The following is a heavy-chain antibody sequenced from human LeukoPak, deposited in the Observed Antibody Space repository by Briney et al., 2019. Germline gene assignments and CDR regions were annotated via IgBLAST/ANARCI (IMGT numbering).Heavy chain of an antibody. D-gene: IGHD3-22*01. Sequence: GGSLRLSCAASGFTFSSYAISWVRQAPGKGLEWVSAISGSGGSTYYADSVKGRFTISRDNSKNTLYLQMNSLRAEDTAVYYCAKDRGYYDSSGYYLSYFDYWGQGTLVTVSS. V-gene: IGHV3-23*01. CDR3: AKDRGYYDSSGYYLSYFDY. CDR2: ISGSGGST. CDR1: GFTFSSYA. J-gene: IGHJ4*02.